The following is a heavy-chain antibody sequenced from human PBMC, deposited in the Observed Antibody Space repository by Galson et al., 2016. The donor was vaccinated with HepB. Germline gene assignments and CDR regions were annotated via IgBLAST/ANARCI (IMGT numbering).Heavy chain of an antibody. CDR2: TYYRSAWLD. J-gene: IGHJ4*02. Sequence: AISGDSVSSNSATWNWIRQSPSRGLEWLGRTYYRSAWLDDYAISVKSRISISPDTSKNRFSLHLSSVTPEDTAVYYCTRERRYCSDGSCYSFDYWGLGILVTVSS. D-gene: IGHD2-15*01. V-gene: IGHV6-1*01. CDR1: GDSVSSNSAT. CDR3: TRERRYCSDGSCYSFDY.